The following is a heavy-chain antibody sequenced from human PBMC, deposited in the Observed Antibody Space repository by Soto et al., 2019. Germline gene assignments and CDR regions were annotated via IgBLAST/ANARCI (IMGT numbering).Heavy chain of an antibody. CDR2: FDPEDGET. J-gene: IGHJ4*02. Sequence: ASVKVSCKVSGYTLTELSMHWVRQAPGKGLEWMGGFDPEDGETIYAQKFQGRVTMTEDTSTDTAYMELSSLRSEDTAVYYCATDPGGYGAYSLGTWGQGTMVTVSS. CDR1: GYTLTELS. D-gene: IGHD4-17*01. V-gene: IGHV1-24*01. CDR3: ATDPGGYGAYSLGT.